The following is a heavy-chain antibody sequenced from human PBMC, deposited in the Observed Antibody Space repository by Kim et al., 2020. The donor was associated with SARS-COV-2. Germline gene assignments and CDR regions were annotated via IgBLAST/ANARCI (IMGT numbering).Heavy chain of an antibody. V-gene: IGHV3-23*01. CDR2: ISGSGGST. CDR1: GFTFSSYA. CDR3: AKHRRGYVEAFGY. J-gene: IGHJ4*02. Sequence: GGSLRLSCAASGFTFSSYAMSWVRQAPGKGLEWVSAISGSGGSTYYADSVKGRFTISRDNSKNALYLQMNSLRAEDTAVYYCAKHRRGYVEAFGYWGQGTLVTVSS. D-gene: IGHD5-12*01.